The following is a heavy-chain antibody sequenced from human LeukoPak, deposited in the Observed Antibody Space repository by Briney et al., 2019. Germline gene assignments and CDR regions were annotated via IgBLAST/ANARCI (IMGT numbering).Heavy chain of an antibody. CDR1: EFTFSSYA. J-gene: IGHJ4*02. CDR3: AKVPRGDFWSGYYGGSFDY. D-gene: IGHD3-3*01. V-gene: IGHV3-23*01. CDR2: ISGSGGST. Sequence: GGSLRLSCAASEFTFSSYAMSWVRQAPGKGLEWVSAISGSGGSTYYADSVKGRFTISRDNSKNTLYLQMNSLRAEDTAVYYCAKVPRGDFWSGYYGGSFDYWGQGTLVTVSS.